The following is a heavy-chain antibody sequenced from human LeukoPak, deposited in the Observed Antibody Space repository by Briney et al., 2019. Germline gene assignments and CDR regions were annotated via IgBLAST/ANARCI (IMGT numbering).Heavy chain of an antibody. J-gene: IGHJ4*02. Sequence: ASVKVSCKASGYTFTSYYMHWVRQAPGQGLEWMGLINPSGGTTRYAQKFQGRVTMTRDLSTSTDYMELSSLRSDDTAVYYCARDREIAAAGTKDYWGQGTLVTVSS. CDR3: ARDREIAAAGTKDY. D-gene: IGHD6-13*01. CDR2: INPSGGTT. CDR1: GYTFTSYY. V-gene: IGHV1-46*01.